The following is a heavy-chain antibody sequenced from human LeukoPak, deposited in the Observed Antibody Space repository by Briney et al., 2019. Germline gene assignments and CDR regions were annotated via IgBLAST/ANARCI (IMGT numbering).Heavy chain of an antibody. Sequence: SETLSLTCAVYGGSFSGYYWSWIRQPPGKGLEWIGEINHSGSTNYNPSLKSRVTISVDTSKNQFSLKLSSVTAADTAVYYCARAARARKHEFDYWGQGTLVTVSS. CDR1: GGSFSGYY. V-gene: IGHV4-34*01. D-gene: IGHD6-6*01. CDR3: ARAARARKHEFDY. J-gene: IGHJ4*02. CDR2: INHSGST.